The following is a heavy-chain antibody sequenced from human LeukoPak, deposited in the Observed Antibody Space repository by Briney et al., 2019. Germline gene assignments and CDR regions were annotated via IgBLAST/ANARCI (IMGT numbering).Heavy chain of an antibody. Sequence: GGSLRFSCAASGFTVSNNFLTWVRQAPGKGLECVSLIYSGGFTNYADSVRGRFTISRDNSKNTLYLQMNSLRVEDTAIYFCARGGYRSSSAFYYMDVWGKGTTVTVSS. D-gene: IGHD6-6*01. V-gene: IGHV3-53*01. CDR2: IYSGGFT. J-gene: IGHJ6*03. CDR1: GFTVSNNF. CDR3: ARGGYRSSSAFYYMDV.